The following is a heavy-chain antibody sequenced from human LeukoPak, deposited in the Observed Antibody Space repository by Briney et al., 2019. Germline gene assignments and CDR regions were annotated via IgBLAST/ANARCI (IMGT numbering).Heavy chain of an antibody. CDR3: ARIEGGYYYYYYMDV. J-gene: IGHJ6*03. D-gene: IGHD1-26*01. CDR1: GGSISSGFYY. Sequence: SETLSLTCTVSGGSISSGFYYWAWIRQPPGKGLEWIGGIYYSGITYYNPSPKSPVTISVDTAKNQFSLNLRSVNAADTAVYYCARIEGGYYYYYYMDVWGKGTTVTVSS. CDR2: IYYSGIT. V-gene: IGHV4-39*01.